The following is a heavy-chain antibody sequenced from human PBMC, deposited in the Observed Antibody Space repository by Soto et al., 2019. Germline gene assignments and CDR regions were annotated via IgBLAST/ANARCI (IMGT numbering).Heavy chain of an antibody. D-gene: IGHD2-15*01. CDR2: IYYSGST. Sequence: SETLSLTCPVSGGSISSGGYYWSWIRQHPGKGLEWIGYIYYSGSTYYNPSLKSRVTISVDTSKNQFSLKLSSVTAADTAVYYCARVYCSGGSCYEFDYWGQGTLVTVSS. J-gene: IGHJ4*02. CDR1: GGSISSGGYY. CDR3: ARVYCSGGSCYEFDY. V-gene: IGHV4-31*03.